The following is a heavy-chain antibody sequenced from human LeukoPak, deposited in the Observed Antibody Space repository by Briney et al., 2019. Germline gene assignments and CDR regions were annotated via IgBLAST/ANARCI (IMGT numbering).Heavy chain of an antibody. CDR1: GGSISSGDHF. CDR2: IYYSGTT. J-gene: IGHJ4*02. D-gene: IGHD2-15*01. V-gene: IGHV4-31*03. CDR3: TRDVPRSAGYPDN. Sequence: SQTLSLTCTVSGGSISSGDHFWRWIRQHPGKGLEWIGYIYYSGTTYYNPSLKSRVTISVDTSKNHFSLKPTSVTAADTAVYYCTRDVPRSAGYPDNWGQGTLVTVSS.